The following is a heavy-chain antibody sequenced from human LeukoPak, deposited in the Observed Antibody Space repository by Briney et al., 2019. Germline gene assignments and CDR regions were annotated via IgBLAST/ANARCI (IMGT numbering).Heavy chain of an antibody. J-gene: IGHJ3*01. CDR1: GGPITSSAYY. CDR2: IYNNGDT. Sequence: SETLSLTCTVSGGPITSSAYYWPWVRQSPRRGLEWLGSIYNNGDTYYNPSFESRVTIAIETSKNQFSLKMTSVTAADAAAYYCTSKGFRLPLDAFDVWGQGTRVAVSS. CDR3: TSKGFRLPLDAFDV. V-gene: IGHV4-39*01.